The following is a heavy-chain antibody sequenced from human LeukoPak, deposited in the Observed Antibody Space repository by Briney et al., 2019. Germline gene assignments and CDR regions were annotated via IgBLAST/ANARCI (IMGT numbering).Heavy chain of an antibody. CDR3: AAGISNHGYMY. V-gene: IGHV1-58*02. CDR2: TVLGSGDT. D-gene: IGHD3-22*01. J-gene: IGHJ4*02. Sequence: GASVKVSCKASGLTFRTSAMQWVRQTRGQGLEWIGWTVLGSGDTNYAQSLKERLTITRDMSTSTAYMELSSLRSEDTAMYYCAAGISNHGYMYCGQGTPVTVSS. CDR1: GLTFRTSA.